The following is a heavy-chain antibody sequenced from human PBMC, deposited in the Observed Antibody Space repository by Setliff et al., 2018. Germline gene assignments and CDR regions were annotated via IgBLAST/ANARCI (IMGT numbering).Heavy chain of an antibody. Sequence: GASVKVSCKASGYTFTTYGISWVRQAPGQGLEWMGWISADNGNTNYAQNLQGRVTMTTDTSTSTAYMELRSLRSDDTAVYYCARANDYSSGWYFYYYGMDVWGQGTTVTVSS. J-gene: IGHJ6*02. CDR3: ARANDYSSGWYFYYYGMDV. CDR2: ISADNGNT. CDR1: GYTFTTYG. V-gene: IGHV1-18*01. D-gene: IGHD6-19*01.